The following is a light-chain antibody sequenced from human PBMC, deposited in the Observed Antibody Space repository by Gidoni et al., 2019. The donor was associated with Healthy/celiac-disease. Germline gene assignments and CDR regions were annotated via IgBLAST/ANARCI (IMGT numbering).Light chain of an antibody. J-gene: IGKJ1*01. CDR2: GAS. Sequence: EIVMTQSPATLSVSPGERVTLSCRASQSVGSNLAWYQQKPGQAPRLLIYGASTGATGIPARFSGSGSGTEFTLTISSLQSEDFAVYYCQQYNDWPRTFGQGTKVEIK. CDR3: QQYNDWPRT. V-gene: IGKV3-15*01. CDR1: QSVGSN.